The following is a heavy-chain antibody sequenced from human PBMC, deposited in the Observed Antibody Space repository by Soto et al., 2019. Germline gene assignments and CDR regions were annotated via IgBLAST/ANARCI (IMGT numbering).Heavy chain of an antibody. V-gene: IGHV1-2*04. CDR2: INPKSGGT. D-gene: IGHD2-8*01. Sequence: VASVKVSCKASGYSFTDYHIHWVRQAPGQGLERLGRINPKSGGTSTAQKFQGWVTMTRDRSISTVYMELTRLRSDDTAVYFCARGHSTDCSNGVCSFFYNHEMDVWG. J-gene: IGHJ6*02. CDR3: ARGHSTDCSNGVCSFFYNHEMDV. CDR1: GYSFTDYH.